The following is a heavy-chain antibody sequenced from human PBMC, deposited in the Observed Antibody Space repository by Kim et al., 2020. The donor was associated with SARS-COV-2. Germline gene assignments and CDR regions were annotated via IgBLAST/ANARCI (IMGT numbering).Heavy chain of an antibody. CDR2: FYYSGSR. CDR3: ARVQTHDSTWGVAS. V-gene: IGHV4-31*03. D-gene: IGHD3-16*01. J-gene: IGHJ4*02. CDR1: GGSIITGDYY. Sequence: SETLSLTCTVSGGSIITGDYYWSWIRQHPGKGLEWIGYFYYSGSRYYTPSLKSRASISVDTSRNQFSLNLESVTAADTSVYYCARVQTHDSTWGVASWGQRTLVTVSS.